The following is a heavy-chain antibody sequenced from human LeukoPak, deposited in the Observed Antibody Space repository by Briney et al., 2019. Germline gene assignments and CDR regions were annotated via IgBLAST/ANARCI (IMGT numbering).Heavy chain of an antibody. V-gene: IGHV3-23*01. J-gene: IGHJ4*02. CDR2: ISEGADIT. CDR1: GFNFRYYA. Sequence: GGSLRLSCAVSGFNFRYYAMTWVRQAPGKGLECVSGISEGADITYYGGSVKGRFTISRDNSKNTLYLQMSSLRAEDTAVYYCAKQNSRGFDYWGQGTLVTVSS. D-gene: IGHD2/OR15-2a*01. CDR3: AKQNSRGFDY.